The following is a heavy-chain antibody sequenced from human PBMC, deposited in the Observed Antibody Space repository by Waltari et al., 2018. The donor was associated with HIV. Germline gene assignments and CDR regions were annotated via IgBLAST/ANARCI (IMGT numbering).Heavy chain of an antibody. V-gene: IGHV3-21*01. D-gene: IGHD1-26*01. CDR1: GFTFSSYS. CDR2: ISSSSSYI. Sequence: EVQLVESGGGLVKPGGSLGLSCAASGFTFSSYSMNWVRQAPGKGLEWVSSISSSSSYIYYADSVKGRFTISRDNAKNSLYLQMNSLRAEDTAVYYCAPGGSYFFDYWGQGTLVTVSS. CDR3: APGGSYFFDY. J-gene: IGHJ4*02.